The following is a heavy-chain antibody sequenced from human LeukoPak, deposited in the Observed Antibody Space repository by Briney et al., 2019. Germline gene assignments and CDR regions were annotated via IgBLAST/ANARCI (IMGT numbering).Heavy chain of an antibody. D-gene: IGHD3-10*01. CDR3: AKVMTRTMVRGVPPSDY. CDR2: ISGSGGST. CDR1: GFTFSSYA. J-gene: IGHJ4*02. Sequence: PGGSLRLSCAASGFTFSSYAVSWVRQAPGKGLEWVSSISGSGGSTYYADSVKGRFTISRDNSKNTLYLQMSSLRAEDTAVYYCAKVMTRTMVRGVPPSDYWGQGTLVTVSS. V-gene: IGHV3-23*01.